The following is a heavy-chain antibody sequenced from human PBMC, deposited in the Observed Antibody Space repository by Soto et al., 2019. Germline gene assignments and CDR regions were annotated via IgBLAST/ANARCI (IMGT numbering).Heavy chain of an antibody. CDR2: IIPMYNKP. D-gene: IGHD4-4*01. CDR1: GGTFTTYA. CDR3: ARVYSGGYYYAMDV. V-gene: IGHV1-69*01. Sequence: QVQLVQSGAEVKKPGSSVRVSCQASGGTFTTYAFNCVRQAPGQGLEWMGGIIPMYNKPNYAPNFLGRVTISADPSTSTAYMELTTLRSEDTAVYFCARVYSGGYYYAMDVWGQGTTVTVSS. J-gene: IGHJ6*02.